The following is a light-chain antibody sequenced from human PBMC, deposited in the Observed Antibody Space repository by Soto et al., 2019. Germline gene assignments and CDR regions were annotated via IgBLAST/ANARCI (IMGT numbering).Light chain of an antibody. Sequence: DIQMTQSPSILSASVEDRVTSTCRASQSISSWLAWYQQKQGKAPKLLIYDASSLESGVPSRFSGSGSGTEFTLSISSLQADDFATYYCQQYNSYSGTFGQGTKVEIK. V-gene: IGKV1-5*01. CDR3: QQYNSYSGT. J-gene: IGKJ1*01. CDR2: DAS. CDR1: QSISSW.